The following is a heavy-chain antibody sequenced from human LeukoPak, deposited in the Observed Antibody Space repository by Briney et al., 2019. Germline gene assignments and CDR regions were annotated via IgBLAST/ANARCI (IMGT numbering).Heavy chain of an antibody. CDR2: IWYDGSNK. Sequence: GGSLRLSCAASGFTFSSYGMHLVRQAPGKGLEWVAVIWYDGSNKYYADSVKGRFTISRDNSKNTLYLQMNSLRAEDTAVYYCARGGLYYDSNLDYWGQGTLVTVSS. J-gene: IGHJ4*02. D-gene: IGHD3-22*01. CDR1: GFTFSSYG. V-gene: IGHV3-33*08. CDR3: ARGGLYYDSNLDY.